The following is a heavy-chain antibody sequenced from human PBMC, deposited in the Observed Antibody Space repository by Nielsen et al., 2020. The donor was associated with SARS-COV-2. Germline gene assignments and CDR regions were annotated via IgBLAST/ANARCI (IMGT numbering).Heavy chain of an antibody. CDR1: GDYIRSDNYY. Sequence: SETLSLTCSVPGDYIRSDNYYWGWIRQPPGKGLEWIGSIYHSGSTFYSPSLKSRVTISEDPSKNQFSLKLSAVTAADTAVYYCARRPGHYFDSGGYFYSYYFDYWGQGILVTVSS. V-gene: IGHV4-39*01. CDR2: IYHSGST. D-gene: IGHD3-22*01. CDR3: ARRPGHYFDSGGYFYSYYFDY. J-gene: IGHJ4*02.